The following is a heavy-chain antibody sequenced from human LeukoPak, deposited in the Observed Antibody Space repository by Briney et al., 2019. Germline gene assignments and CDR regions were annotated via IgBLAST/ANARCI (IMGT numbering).Heavy chain of an antibody. Sequence: GGSLRLSCAASGFTFSSSDMHWVRQATGKGLEWVSAIGTTGDTYYPGSVKGRFAISRENARNSLYLQMNSLRVGDTAVYYCARAVPMARGVNYYDYWGQGTLVTVSS. CDR2: IGTTGDT. J-gene: IGHJ4*02. V-gene: IGHV3-13*01. D-gene: IGHD3-10*01. CDR1: GFTFSSSD. CDR3: ARAVPMARGVNYYDY.